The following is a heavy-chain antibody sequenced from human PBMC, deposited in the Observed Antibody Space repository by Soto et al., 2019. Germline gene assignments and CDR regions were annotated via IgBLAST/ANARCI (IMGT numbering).Heavy chain of an antibody. J-gene: IGHJ6*02. Sequence: PGGSLRLSCAASGFTSSDHSMNWVRQAPGKGLEWVSSISSSGRYIYYADSVKGRFTISRDNARNSLYLQMTSLRTEDTAMYYCAKGLHRTHNNGPMHVWGHGTKGTV. CDR2: ISSSGRYI. CDR1: GFTSSDHS. V-gene: IGHV3-21*01. D-gene: IGHD1-1*01. CDR3: AKGLHRTHNNGPMHV.